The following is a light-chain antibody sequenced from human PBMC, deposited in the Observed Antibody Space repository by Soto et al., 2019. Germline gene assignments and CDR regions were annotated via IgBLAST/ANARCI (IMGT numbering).Light chain of an antibody. CDR1: QSVSSSY. CDR2: DAS. CDR3: PAVGWPTRA. V-gene: IGKV3D-20*01. J-gene: IGKJ1*01. Sequence: EIVLTQSPATLSLSPGERATLSCGASQSVSSSYLAWYQQKPGLAPRLLIYDASSRATGIPDRFSGSGSGERFTFHIRRLGAGGFAVDLCPAVGWPTRAVGQGDK.